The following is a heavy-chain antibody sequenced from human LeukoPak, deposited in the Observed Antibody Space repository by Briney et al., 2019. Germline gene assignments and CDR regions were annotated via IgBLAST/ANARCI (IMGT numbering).Heavy chain of an antibody. D-gene: IGHD2-2*02. CDR1: GGTFSSYA. CDR3: ASKGDVVPAAIRAFDI. J-gene: IGHJ3*02. CDR2: IIPIFGTA. V-gene: IGHV1-69*01. Sequence: GASVKVSCKASGGTFSSYAISWVRQAPGQGLEWMGGIIPIFGTANYAQKFHGRVTITADESTSTAYMELSSLRSEDTAVYYCASKGDVVPAAIRAFDIWGQGTMVTVSS.